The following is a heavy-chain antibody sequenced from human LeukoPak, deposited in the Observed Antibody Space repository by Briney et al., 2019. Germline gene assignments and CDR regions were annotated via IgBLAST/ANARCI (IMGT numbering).Heavy chain of an antibody. D-gene: IGHD3-10*02. J-gene: IGHJ6*02. V-gene: IGHV3-30*18. CDR3: AKLGSGSYSHRYYYYYGMDV. Sequence: PGGSLRLSCAASGFPFSTHSLNWVRQAPGKGLEWVAGISYDGSNKNYADSVKGRLTISRDNSKNTLYLQMNSLRAEDTAVYYCAKLGSGSYSHRYYYYYGMDVWGQGTTVTVSS. CDR2: ISYDGSNK. CDR1: GFPFSTHS.